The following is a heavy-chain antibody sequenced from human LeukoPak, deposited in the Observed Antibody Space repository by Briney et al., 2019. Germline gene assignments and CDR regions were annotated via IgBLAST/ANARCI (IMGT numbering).Heavy chain of an antibody. J-gene: IGHJ3*02. CDR2: IYYSGST. V-gene: IGHV4-59*01. CDR3: AREARDAFDI. Sequence: PSETLSLTCTVSGVSISSYYWSWIRQPPGKGLEWIGYIYYSGSTNYNPSLKSRVTISVDTSKNQFSLKLSSVTAADTAVYYCAREARDAFDIWGHGTMVTVSS. CDR1: GVSISSYY. D-gene: IGHD6-6*01.